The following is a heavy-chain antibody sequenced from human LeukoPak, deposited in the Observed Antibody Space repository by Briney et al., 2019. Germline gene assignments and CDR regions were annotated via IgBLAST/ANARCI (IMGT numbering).Heavy chain of an antibody. CDR1: GYSLTRYW. CDR2: ISAGDSDT. D-gene: IGHD2-2*01. Sequence: GESLKISCKASGYSLTRYWIGWVRQMPGKGLEWMGIISAGDSDTRYSPSFQGQVIISADKSISTAFLHWSSLKASDTAIYYCARLSYCSSTSCYGGYSDYWGQGTLVTVSS. V-gene: IGHV5-51*01. J-gene: IGHJ4*02. CDR3: ARLSYCSSTSCYGGYSDY.